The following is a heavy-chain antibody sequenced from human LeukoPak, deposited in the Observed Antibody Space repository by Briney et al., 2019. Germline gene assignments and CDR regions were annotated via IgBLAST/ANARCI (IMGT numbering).Heavy chain of an antibody. V-gene: IGHV3-9*03. J-gene: IGHJ5*02. D-gene: IGHD6-19*01. CDR1: GFTFDDYA. Sequence: GGSLRLSCAASGFTFDDYAMHWVRPAPGKGLEWVSGISWNSGSIGYADSVKGRFTISRDNAKNSLYLQMNSLRAEDMALYYCAKGSSGWPGGGWFDPWGQGTLVTVSS. CDR2: ISWNSGSI. CDR3: AKGSSGWPGGGWFDP.